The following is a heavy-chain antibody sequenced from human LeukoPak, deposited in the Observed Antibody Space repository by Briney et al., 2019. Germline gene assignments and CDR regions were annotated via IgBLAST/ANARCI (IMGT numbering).Heavy chain of an antibody. CDR2: ISAYNGNT. J-gene: IGHJ6*02. V-gene: IGHV1-18*01. CDR1: GYTFTSYG. CDR3: ARRPGSTDYYDAMDV. D-gene: IGHD1-26*01. Sequence: ASVKVSCKASGYTFTSYGISWVRQAPGQGLEWMGWISAYNGNTTYAQKFQGRVTMSRDTSTSTVYMELSSLICEDTAVYYCARRPGSTDYYDAMDVWCQGTTVTVSS.